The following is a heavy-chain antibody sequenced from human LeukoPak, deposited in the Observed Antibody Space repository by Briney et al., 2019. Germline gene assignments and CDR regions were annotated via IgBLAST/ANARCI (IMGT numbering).Heavy chain of an antibody. CDR2: INHSGST. Sequence: PSKTLSLTCAVYGGSFSGYYWSWIRQPPGKGLEWIGEINHSGSTNYNPSLKSRVTISADTSKNQFSLKLSSVTAADTAVYYCARIVAVSTFDYWGQGALVTVSS. D-gene: IGHD4-17*01. V-gene: IGHV4-34*01. CDR1: GGSFSGYY. CDR3: ARIVAVSTFDY. J-gene: IGHJ4*02.